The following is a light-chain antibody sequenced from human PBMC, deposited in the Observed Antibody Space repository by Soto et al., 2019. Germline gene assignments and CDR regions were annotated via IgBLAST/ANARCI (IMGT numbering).Light chain of an antibody. CDR1: RSVSSY. CDR2: DAS. V-gene: IGKV3-15*01. CDR3: QQYNKWPLT. J-gene: IGKJ1*01. Sequence: ERVMTQSPDTLSVSPGERATLSCRASRSVSSYLAWYQQKPGQAPRLLIYDASTRATGIPVRFSGSASGTEFTLTISSLQSEDFTVYYCQQYNKWPLTFGQGTKVDI.